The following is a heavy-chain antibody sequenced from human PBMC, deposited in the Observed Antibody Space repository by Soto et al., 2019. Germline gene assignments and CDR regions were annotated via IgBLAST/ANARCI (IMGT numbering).Heavy chain of an antibody. J-gene: IGHJ4*02. CDR2: TSNTGST. V-gene: IGHV4-4*02. D-gene: IGHD3-9*01. CDR1: GDSLSSNNW. Sequence: SETLSLTCAVSGDSLSSNNWWSWVRQPPGKGLEWIGETSNTGSTKYSPSLRGRVTISVDESNNQISLKLSSVTAADTAVYYCVRHIAWSFEYRGQGTLVTVSS. CDR3: VRHIAWSFEY.